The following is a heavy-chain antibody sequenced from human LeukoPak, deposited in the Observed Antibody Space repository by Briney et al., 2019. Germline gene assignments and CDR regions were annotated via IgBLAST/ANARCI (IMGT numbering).Heavy chain of an antibody. CDR1: RYTFIAYF. D-gene: IGHD2-2*01. Sequence: ASVKVSCKPSRYTFIAYFMHCGRQAPGQGPEWMGWINTNSGGTKYAQKFQGRVTMTRDTSISTAYMDLSRLTSDDTAMYYCARDRREYRLLNVFDYWGQGTLATVSA. J-gene: IGHJ4*02. CDR3: ARDRREYRLLNVFDY. CDR2: INTNSGGT. V-gene: IGHV1-2*02.